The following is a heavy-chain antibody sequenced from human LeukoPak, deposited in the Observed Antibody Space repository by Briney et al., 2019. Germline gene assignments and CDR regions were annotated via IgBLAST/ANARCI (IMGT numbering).Heavy chain of an antibody. CDR3: TTAPNWNYVRDAFDI. Sequence: PGGSLRLSCAASGFTFSNAWMSWVRQAPGKGLEWVGRIKSKTDGGTTDYAAPVKGRFTISRDDSKNTLYLQMNSLKTEDTAVYYCTTAPNWNYVRDAFDIWGQGTMVTVSS. J-gene: IGHJ3*02. D-gene: IGHD1-7*01. V-gene: IGHV3-15*01. CDR1: GFTFSNAW. CDR2: IKSKTDGGTT.